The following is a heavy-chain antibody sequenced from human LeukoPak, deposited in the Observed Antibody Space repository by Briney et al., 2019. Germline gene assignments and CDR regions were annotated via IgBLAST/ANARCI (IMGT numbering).Heavy chain of an antibody. J-gene: IGHJ5*02. CDR2: IYYSGST. CDR3: ARRHSSGWYYWFDP. Sequence: PSETLSLTCTVSGGSISSYYWSWIRQPPGKGLEWIGYIYYSGSTNYNPSLKSRVTIPVDTSKNQFSLKLSSVTAADTAVYYCARRHSSGWYYWFDPWGQGTLVTVSS. D-gene: IGHD6-19*01. V-gene: IGHV4-59*08. CDR1: GGSISSYY.